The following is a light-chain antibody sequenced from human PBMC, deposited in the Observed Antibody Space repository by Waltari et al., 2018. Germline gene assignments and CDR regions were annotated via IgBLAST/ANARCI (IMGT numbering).Light chain of an antibody. CDR3: GVWDSSLKAYV. J-gene: IGLJ1*01. Sequence: QSVVTQPPSVSAAPGQKVPISCPGRRFNLGKNHVSWYKQHPGTAPKLLIYETDKRPSVIPDRFSGSKSGTSATLGVTGLQSGDEADYYCGVWDSSLKAYVFGPGTSVAVL. CDR1: RFNLGKNH. CDR2: ETD. V-gene: IGLV1-51*02.